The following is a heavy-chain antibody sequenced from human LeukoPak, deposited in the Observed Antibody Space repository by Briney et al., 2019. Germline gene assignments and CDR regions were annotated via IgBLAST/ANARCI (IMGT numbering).Heavy chain of an antibody. D-gene: IGHD6-13*01. CDR3: ARDRAAATYYYGMDV. V-gene: IGHV3-30-3*01. J-gene: IGHJ6*02. CDR1: GFTFSSYA. Sequence: PGGSLRLSCAASGFTFSSYAMHWVRQAPGKGLEWVAVISYDGSNKYYADSVKDRFTISRDNSKNTLYLQMNSLRAEDTAVYYCARDRAAATYYYGMDVWGQGTTVTVSS. CDR2: ISYDGSNK.